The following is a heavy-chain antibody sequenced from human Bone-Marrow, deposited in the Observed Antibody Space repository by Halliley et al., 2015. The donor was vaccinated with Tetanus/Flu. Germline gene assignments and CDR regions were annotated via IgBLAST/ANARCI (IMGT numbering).Heavy chain of an antibody. CDR2: LSYDTDNE. D-gene: IGHD2-8*01. CDR3: AKDRYPVAAVHAIIDS. V-gene: IGHV3-30*18. Sequence: LSYDTDNEYYADSVKGRFTISRDNSRRTLSLLMNNLRPDDTAVYYCAKDRYPVAAVHAIIDSLGQGSLVTVSS. J-gene: IGHJ4*02.